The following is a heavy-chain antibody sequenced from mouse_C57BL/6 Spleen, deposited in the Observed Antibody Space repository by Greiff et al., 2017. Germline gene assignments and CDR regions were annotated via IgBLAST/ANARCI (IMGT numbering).Heavy chain of an antibody. J-gene: IGHJ2*01. D-gene: IGHD1-1*01. CDR3: ARRGYGSSYGYFDY. V-gene: IGHV1-82*01. CDR2: IYPGDGDT. CDR1: GYAFSSSW. Sequence: QVQLQQSGPELVKPGASVTISCKASGYAFSSSWMNWVKQRPGKGLEWIGRIYPGDGDTNYNGKFKGKGTLTADKSSSTAYMQLSSLTSEDSTVYFCARRGYGSSYGYFDYWGQGTTLTVSS.